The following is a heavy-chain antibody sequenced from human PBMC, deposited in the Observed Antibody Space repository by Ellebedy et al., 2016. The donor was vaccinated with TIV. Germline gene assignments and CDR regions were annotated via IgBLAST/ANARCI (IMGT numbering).Heavy chain of an antibody. D-gene: IGHD5-12*01. CDR1: GFTFISHG. CDR3: ARGYGGTLDF. Sequence: GESLKISCAASGFTFISHGMNWVRQAPGKGLECISYISSASTSKHYADSVMGRFTISRDNANSSLYLEMNGLGDEDTAVYYCARGYGGTLDFWGQGVLVVVSS. CDR2: ISSASTSK. V-gene: IGHV3-48*02. J-gene: IGHJ4*02.